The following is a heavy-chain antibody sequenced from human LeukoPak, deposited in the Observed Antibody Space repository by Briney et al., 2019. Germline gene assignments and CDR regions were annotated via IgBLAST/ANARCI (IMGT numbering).Heavy chain of an antibody. CDR2: INWNGGST. Sequence: SGGSLRLSCAASGFTFDDYGMSWVRQAPGKGLEWVSGINWNGGSTGYADSVKGRFTISRDNAKNSLYLQMNSLRAEDKALYYCARASGFRGGWYGDFDYWGQGTLVTVSS. D-gene: IGHD6-19*01. CDR1: GFTFDDYG. CDR3: ARASGFRGGWYGDFDY. V-gene: IGHV3-20*04. J-gene: IGHJ4*02.